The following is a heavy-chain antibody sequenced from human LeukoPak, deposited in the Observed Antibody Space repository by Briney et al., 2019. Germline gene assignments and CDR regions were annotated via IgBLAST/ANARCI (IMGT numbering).Heavy chain of an antibody. Sequence: GASVKVSCKVSGYTLTELSMHWVRQAPGKGLEWMGGFDPEDGETIYAQKFQGRVTMTEDTSTDTAYMELSSLRSEDTAVYYCAITTELLPYFDYWGQGTLVTVSS. D-gene: IGHD1-26*01. CDR2: FDPEDGET. CDR3: AITTELLPYFDY. J-gene: IGHJ4*02. CDR1: GYTLTELS. V-gene: IGHV1-24*01.